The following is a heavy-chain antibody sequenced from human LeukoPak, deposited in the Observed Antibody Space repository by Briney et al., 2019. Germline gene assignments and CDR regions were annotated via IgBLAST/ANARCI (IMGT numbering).Heavy chain of an antibody. Sequence: GGSLRLSCAASGFTFSSYGMHWVRQAPGKGLEWVAFIRYDGSNKYYADSVKGRFTISRDNAKKSLYLQMNSLRAEDTAVYYCARDYVWGSSESDYWGQGTLVTVSS. CDR3: ARDYVWGSSESDY. J-gene: IGHJ4*02. V-gene: IGHV3-30*02. CDR1: GFTFSSYG. D-gene: IGHD7-27*01. CDR2: IRYDGSNK.